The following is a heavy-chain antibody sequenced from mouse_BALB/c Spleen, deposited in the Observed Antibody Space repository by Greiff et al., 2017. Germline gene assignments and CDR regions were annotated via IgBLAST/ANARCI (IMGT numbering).Heavy chain of an antibody. V-gene: IGHV1S22*01. CDR2: IYPGSGST. Sequence: LQQPGSELVRPGASVKLSCKASGYTFTSYWMHWVKQRPGQGLEWIGNIYPGSGSTNYDEKFKSKATLTVDTSSSTAYMQLSSLTSEDSAVYYCTRVGHATRDYWGQGTTLTVSS. D-gene: IGHD1-1*01. CDR1: GYTFTSYW. J-gene: IGHJ2*01. CDR3: TRVGHATRDY.